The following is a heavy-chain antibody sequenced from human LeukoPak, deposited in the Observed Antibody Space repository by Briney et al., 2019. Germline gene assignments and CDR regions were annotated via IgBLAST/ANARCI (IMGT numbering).Heavy chain of an antibody. CDR1: GGSISSYY. Sequence: SETLSLTCTVSGGSISSYYWSWIRQPPGKGLEWIGYIYTSGSTNYNPSLKSRVTISVDTSKNQFSVKLSSVTAADTAVYYCAGRIAAAESNWFDPWGQGTLVTVSS. CDR3: AGRIAAAESNWFDP. D-gene: IGHD6-13*01. CDR2: IYTSGST. J-gene: IGHJ5*02. V-gene: IGHV4-4*09.